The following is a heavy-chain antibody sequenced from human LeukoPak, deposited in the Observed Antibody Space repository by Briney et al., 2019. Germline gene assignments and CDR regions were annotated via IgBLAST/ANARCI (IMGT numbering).Heavy chain of an antibody. CDR1: GGSISSYY. CDR2: ISYSGST. CDR3: ARAFRARYFDL. D-gene: IGHD2/OR15-2a*01. V-gene: IGHV4-59*08. Sequence: PSETLSLTCTVSGGSISSYYWSWIRQPPGKGLEWIACISYSGSTKYNPSLKSRVTISVDTSKNQLSLKLSSVTAADTAVYYCARAFRARYFDLWGRGTLVTVSS. J-gene: IGHJ2*01.